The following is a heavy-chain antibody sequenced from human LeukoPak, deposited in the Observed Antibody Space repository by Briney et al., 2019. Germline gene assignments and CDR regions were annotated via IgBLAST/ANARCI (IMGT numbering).Heavy chain of an antibody. CDR2: IWYDGSNN. Sequence: PGRSLRLSCAASGFTFSSYGMHWVRQAPGKGLEWVAVIWYDGSNNYYAGSVKGRFTISRDNSKNTLYLQMNSLRAEDTAVYYCARDSLDDYFDYWGQGTLVTVSS. J-gene: IGHJ4*02. CDR1: GFTFSSYG. V-gene: IGHV3-33*01. CDR3: ARDSLDDYFDY.